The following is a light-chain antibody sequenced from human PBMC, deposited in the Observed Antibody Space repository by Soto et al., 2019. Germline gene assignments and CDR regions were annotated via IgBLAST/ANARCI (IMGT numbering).Light chain of an antibody. CDR2: AAS. CDR1: QSINTY. CDR3: QQSYSTPIT. J-gene: IGKJ5*01. Sequence: DIQMTQSPSSLSASVGDRVTITCRASQSINTYLNWYQQKPGKAPKFLIYAASSLQSGVPSRFSGSGSGTDFTLTISSLQPEDFATYYCQQSYSTPITFGQGTRLEN. V-gene: IGKV1-39*01.